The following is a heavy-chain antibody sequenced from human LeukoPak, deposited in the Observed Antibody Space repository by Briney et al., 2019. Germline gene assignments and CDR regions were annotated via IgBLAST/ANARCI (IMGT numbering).Heavy chain of an antibody. CDR2: IYYSGST. Sequence: MSSETLSLTCTVSGGSISSSSYYWGWIRQPPGKGLEWIGSIYYSGSTYYNPSLKSRVIISVDTSKNQFSLKLSSVTAADTAVYYCARLVGLIAAVGTLGYWGQGTLVTVSS. J-gene: IGHJ4*02. D-gene: IGHD6-13*01. CDR3: ARLVGLIAAVGTLGY. CDR1: GGSISSSSYY. V-gene: IGHV4-39*01.